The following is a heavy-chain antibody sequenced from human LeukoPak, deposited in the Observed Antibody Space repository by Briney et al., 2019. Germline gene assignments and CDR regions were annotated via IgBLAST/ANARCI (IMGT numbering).Heavy chain of an antibody. Sequence: ASVKVSCKASGGTFSSYAISWVRQAPGQGLEWMGGIIPIFGTANYAQKFQGRVTITTGESTSTAYMELSSLRSEDTAVYYCARRGGRIAARYNWFDPWGQGTLVTVSS. CDR1: GGTFSSYA. CDR2: IIPIFGTA. V-gene: IGHV1-69*05. J-gene: IGHJ5*02. D-gene: IGHD6-6*01. CDR3: ARRGGRIAARYNWFDP.